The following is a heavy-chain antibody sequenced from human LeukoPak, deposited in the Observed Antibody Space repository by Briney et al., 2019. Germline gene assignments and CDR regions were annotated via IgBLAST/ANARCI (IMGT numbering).Heavy chain of an antibody. V-gene: IGHV3-23*01. D-gene: IGHD3-10*01. CDR2: ISGGGGST. CDR3: AKSMVSGSSHWYFDL. J-gene: IGHJ2*01. Sequence: GGSLRLSCAASGFTFSSYAMTWVRQSPGKGLEWVSAISGGGGSTYYAYYTDSVKGRFTISRDSSKNSLYLQMNSLRTEDTALYYCAKSMVSGSSHWYFDLWGRGTLVTVSS. CDR1: GFTFSSYA.